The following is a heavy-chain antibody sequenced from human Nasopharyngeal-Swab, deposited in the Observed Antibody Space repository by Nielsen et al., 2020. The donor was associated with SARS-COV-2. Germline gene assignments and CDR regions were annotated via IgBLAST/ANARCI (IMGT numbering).Heavy chain of an antibody. Sequence: GGSLRLSCAASGFTFSSYVMSCVRQAPGKGLEWVSTISGSGGSTYYADSVKGRFTISRDNSKNTLYLQMNSLRAEDTAVYYCAKDGGATSSYYYYYYMDVWGKGTTVTVSS. D-gene: IGHD1-26*01. CDR3: AKDGGATSSYYYYYYMDV. CDR2: ISGSGGST. V-gene: IGHV3-23*01. CDR1: GFTFSSYV. J-gene: IGHJ6*03.